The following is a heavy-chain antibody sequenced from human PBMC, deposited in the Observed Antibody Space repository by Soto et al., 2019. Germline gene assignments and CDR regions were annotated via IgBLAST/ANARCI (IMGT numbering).Heavy chain of an antibody. CDR1: GGTFSSYA. CDR3: AGGPDYGDYDPFDY. D-gene: IGHD4-17*01. Sequence: QVQLVQSGAEVKKPGSSVKVSCKASGGTFSSYAISWVRQAPGQGLEWMGGIIPIFGTANYAQKFQGRVTITADESTSTAYMELSSLRSEDTAVYYCAGGPDYGDYDPFDYWGQGALVTVSS. V-gene: IGHV1-69*01. CDR2: IIPIFGTA. J-gene: IGHJ4*02.